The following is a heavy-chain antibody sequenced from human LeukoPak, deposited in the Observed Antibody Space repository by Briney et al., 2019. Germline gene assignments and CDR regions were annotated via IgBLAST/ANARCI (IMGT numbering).Heavy chain of an antibody. V-gene: IGHV1-18*01. CDR2: ISAYNGNT. Sequence: GASVKVSCKASGYTFSSYSISWVRQAPGQGLELMGWISAYNGNTIYAQKVKGRVTMTPDTSPSTAYMELRSLKSDDTAVYYCARASYCSDGSCYSDYWGQGTLVTVSS. CDR3: ARASYCSDGSCYSDY. J-gene: IGHJ4*02. D-gene: IGHD2-15*01. CDR1: GYTFSSYS.